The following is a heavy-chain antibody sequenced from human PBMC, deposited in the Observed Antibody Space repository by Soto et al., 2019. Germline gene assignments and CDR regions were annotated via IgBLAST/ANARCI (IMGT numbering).Heavy chain of an antibody. CDR3: ARDPHNSGSYDY. Sequence: GASVKVSCKASGYSFTDHYIHWVRQAPGQGLEWMGWVNPNTGGTNYAQRFHGRVTMTTDTSTSTAYMELRSLRSDDTAVYYCARDPHNSGSYDYWGQGTLVTVSS. CDR1: GYSFTDHY. V-gene: IGHV1-2*02. CDR2: VNPNTGGT. J-gene: IGHJ4*02. D-gene: IGHD1-26*01.